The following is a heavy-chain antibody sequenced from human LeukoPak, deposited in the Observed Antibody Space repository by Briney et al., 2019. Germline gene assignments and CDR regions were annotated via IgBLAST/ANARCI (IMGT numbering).Heavy chain of an antibody. Sequence: ASVKVSCKASGGTFSSYAISWVRQAPGQGLEWMGGIIPIFGTANYAQKFQGRVTITADKSTSTAYMELSSLRSEDTAVYYCARDWARYYYDSSGPTEDAFDIWAKGQWSPSLQ. CDR3: ARDWARYYYDSSGPTEDAFDI. V-gene: IGHV1-69*06. J-gene: IGHJ3*02. D-gene: IGHD3-22*01. CDR1: GGTFSSYA. CDR2: IIPIFGTA.